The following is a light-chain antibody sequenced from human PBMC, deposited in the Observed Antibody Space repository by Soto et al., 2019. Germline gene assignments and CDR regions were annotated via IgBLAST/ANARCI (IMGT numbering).Light chain of an antibody. Sequence: EIVLTQSPGTLSLSPGERATLSCRASQSIYRNFVAWYQQRPGQAPRLLISGASTRSTGIPDRFTGSVSGTDFTLTISRLEPEDFAVNYCQQYGATPWTFAQGTKV. CDR1: QSIYRNF. CDR3: QQYGATPWT. J-gene: IGKJ1*01. CDR2: GAS. V-gene: IGKV3-20*01.